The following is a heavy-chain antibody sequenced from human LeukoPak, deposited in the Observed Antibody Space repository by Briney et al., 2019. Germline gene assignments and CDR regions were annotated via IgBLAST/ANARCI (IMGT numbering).Heavy chain of an antibody. CDR2: IIPILGIA. V-gene: IGHV1-69*04. CDR3: ASPSPYSSSWLPDNWFDP. J-gene: IGHJ5*02. Sequence: ASVKVSCKASGGTFSSYAISWVRQAPGQGLEWMGRIIPILGIANYAQKFQGRVTITADKSTSTAYMELSSLRSEDTAVYYCASPSPYSSSWLPDNWFDPWGQGTLVTVSS. D-gene: IGHD6-13*01. CDR1: GGTFSSYA.